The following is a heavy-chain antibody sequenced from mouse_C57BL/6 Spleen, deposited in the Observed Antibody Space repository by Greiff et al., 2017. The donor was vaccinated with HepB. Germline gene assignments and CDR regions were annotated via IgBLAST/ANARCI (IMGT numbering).Heavy chain of an antibody. D-gene: IGHD1-1*02. Sequence: EVKLQESGPGIVKPSQSLSLTCTVTGYSITSGYVWHWIRHFPGNKLEWMGYISYSGSTNYNPSIKSRTSITHDTSKNHFFLKLNSVTTEDTATYYCARNYDSGEYYYAMDYWGQGTSVTVSS. V-gene: IGHV3-1*01. CDR1: GYSITSGYV. CDR2: ISYSGST. J-gene: IGHJ4*01. CDR3: ARNYDSGEYYYAMDY.